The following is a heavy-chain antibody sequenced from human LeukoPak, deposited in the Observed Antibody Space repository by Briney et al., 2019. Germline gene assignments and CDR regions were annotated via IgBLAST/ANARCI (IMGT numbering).Heavy chain of an antibody. CDR2: ISYDGSNK. J-gene: IGHJ5*02. CDR1: GFTFSTHA. V-gene: IGHV3-30*18. CDR3: AKDVSWNWFDP. Sequence: PGGSLRLSCAASGFTFSTHAMTWVRQAPGKGLEWVAVISYDGSNKYYADSVKGRFTISRDNSKNTLYLQMNTLRAEDTAVYYCAKDVSWNWFDPWGQGTLVTVSS.